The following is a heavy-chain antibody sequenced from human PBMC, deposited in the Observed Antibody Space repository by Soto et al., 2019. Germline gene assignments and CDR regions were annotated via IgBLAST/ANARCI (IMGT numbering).Heavy chain of an antibody. CDR1: GYTFTGYY. CDR3: ARDQVAAARYYYYYYGMDV. D-gene: IGHD6-13*01. V-gene: IGHV1-2*02. CDR2: INPNSGGT. Sequence: ASVKVSCKASGYTFTGYYMHWVRQAPGQGLEWMGWINPNSGGTNYTQKFQGRVTMTRDTSISTAYMELSRLRSDDTAVYYCARDQVAAARYYYYYYGMDVWGQGTTVTV. J-gene: IGHJ6*02.